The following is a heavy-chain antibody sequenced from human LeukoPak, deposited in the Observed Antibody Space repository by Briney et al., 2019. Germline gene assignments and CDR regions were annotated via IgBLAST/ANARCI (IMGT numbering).Heavy chain of an antibody. D-gene: IGHD1-26*01. CDR3: ARYTGTDSGRWLDP. CDR2: IHYTGAT. CDR1: GGSMNNYY. V-gene: IGHV4-59*01. J-gene: IGHJ5*02. Sequence: PSETLSLTCSVSGGSMNNYYWSWIRRPPGRGLEWIGYIHYTGATSYSPSLKSRVTISLDTPKNEFSLKLSSVTAEDTAVYYCARYTGTDSGRWLDPWSQGTLVTVSS.